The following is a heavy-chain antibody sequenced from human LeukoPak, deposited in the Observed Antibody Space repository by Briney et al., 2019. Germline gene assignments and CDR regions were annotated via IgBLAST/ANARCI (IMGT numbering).Heavy chain of an antibody. V-gene: IGHV1-2*02. J-gene: IGHJ6*03. CDR3: ARALGEPRKYYYYMDV. CDR1: GYTFTGYY. CDR2: INPNSGGT. D-gene: IGHD3-16*01. Sequence: ASVKVSCKASGYTFTGYYMDWVRQAPGQGLEWMGWINPNSGGTNYAQKFQGRVTMTRDTSISTAYMELSRLKSDDTAVYYCARALGEPRKYYYYMDVWGKGTTVTVS.